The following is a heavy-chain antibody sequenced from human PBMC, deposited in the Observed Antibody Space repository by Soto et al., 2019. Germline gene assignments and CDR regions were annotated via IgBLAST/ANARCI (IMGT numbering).Heavy chain of an antibody. D-gene: IGHD6-19*01. CDR3: ARGSGWLTDY. Sequence: HSESLALACAVYGGSLWGSDWSGIRQPPGKGLEWIGEINHSGSTNYNPSLKSRVTISVDTSKNQFSLKLSSVTAADTAVYYCARGSGWLTDYWGQGTQVTVSS. CDR1: GGSLWGSD. V-gene: IGHV4-34*01. J-gene: IGHJ4*02. CDR2: INHSGST.